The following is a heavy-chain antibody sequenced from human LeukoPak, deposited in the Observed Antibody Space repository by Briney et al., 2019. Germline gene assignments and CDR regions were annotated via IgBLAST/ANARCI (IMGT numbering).Heavy chain of an antibody. Sequence: GASVTVSFTPSVYTLTKYDMHWVRQARGEGREGMAIITPIHGSTSYAQKFQGRVTMTTDTSTATVYMELNSLRSEDTAMYYCARDVGVIHYFDYWGQGTLVTVSS. CDR2: ITPIHGST. V-gene: IGHV1-46*01. CDR3: ARDVGVIHYFDY. CDR1: VYTLTKYD. D-gene: IGHD2-21*01. J-gene: IGHJ4*02.